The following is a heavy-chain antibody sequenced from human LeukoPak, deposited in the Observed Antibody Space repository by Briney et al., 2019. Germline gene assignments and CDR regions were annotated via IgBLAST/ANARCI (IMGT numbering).Heavy chain of an antibody. D-gene: IGHD3-9*01. Sequence: GESLKISCKGSGYIFTSYWIGWVRQMPGKGLEWMGIIYPGDSDTRYSPSFQGQVTISADKPISTAYLQWSSLKASDTAMYYCARQRDILTDQGAGMDVWGQGTTVTVSS. J-gene: IGHJ6*02. CDR1: GYIFTSYW. CDR3: ARQRDILTDQGAGMDV. CDR2: IYPGDSDT. V-gene: IGHV5-51*01.